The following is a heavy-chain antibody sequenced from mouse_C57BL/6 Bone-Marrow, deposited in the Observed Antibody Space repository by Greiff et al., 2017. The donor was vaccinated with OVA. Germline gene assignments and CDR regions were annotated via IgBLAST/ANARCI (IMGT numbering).Heavy chain of an antibody. D-gene: IGHD3-2*02. V-gene: IGHV1-64*01. J-gene: IGHJ4*01. CDR3: AFTAQSTLDY. CDR1: GYTFTSYW. CDR2: IHPNSGST. Sequence: QVQLQQPGAELVKPGASVKLSCKASGYTFTSYWMHWVKQRPGPGLEWIGMIHPNSGSTNYNEKFKSKATLTVDKSSSTAYMQLSSLTSEDSAVYYCAFTAQSTLDYWGQGTSVTVSS.